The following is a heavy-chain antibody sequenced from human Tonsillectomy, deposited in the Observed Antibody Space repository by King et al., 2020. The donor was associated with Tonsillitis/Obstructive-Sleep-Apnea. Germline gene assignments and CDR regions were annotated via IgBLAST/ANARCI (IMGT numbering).Heavy chain of an antibody. CDR2: TSHSWST. D-gene: IGHD3-9*01. CDR3: ARAVDSASLGYFNL. V-gene: IGHV4-39*01. Sequence: LQLQESGPGLVKPSETLSLACTVSGGSISSGSYYWGWIRQPPGKGLEWIGSTSHSWSTYNNSSLKSRVTISIDTSKNQFSLKLSSVTAADTAVFYCARAVDSASLGYFNLWGRGTLVTVSS. CDR1: GGSISSGSYY. J-gene: IGHJ2*01.